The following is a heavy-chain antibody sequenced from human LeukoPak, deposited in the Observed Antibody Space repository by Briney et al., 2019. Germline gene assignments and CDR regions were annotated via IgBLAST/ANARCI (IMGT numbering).Heavy chain of an antibody. CDR1: GHTYTGYY. D-gene: IGHD6-19*01. J-gene: IGHJ4*02. CDR2: INPNSGVT. CDR3: GSGQWLVGVFY. V-gene: IGHV1-2*02. Sequence: ASAKVSCKASGHTYTGYYMHWVRQAPGQGLEWLGWINPNSGVTNYAQKFQGRITMTRDTSITTVYMELSSLTSDDTAVYYCGSGQWLVGVFYWGQGTLVTVSS.